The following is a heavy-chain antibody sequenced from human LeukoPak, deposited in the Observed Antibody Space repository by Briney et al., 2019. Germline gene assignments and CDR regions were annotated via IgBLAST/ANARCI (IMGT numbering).Heavy chain of an antibody. Sequence: ASVKVSCKASGYTFTSYAMHWVRQAPGQRLEWMGWINAGNGNTKYSQKFQGRVTITRDTSASTAYMELSSLRSEDTAVYYCARGYIAAAYYYGMGVWGKGTTVPVSS. CDR3: ARGYIAAAYYYGMGV. CDR2: INAGNGNT. CDR1: GYTFTSYA. J-gene: IGHJ6*04. V-gene: IGHV1-3*01. D-gene: IGHD6-13*01.